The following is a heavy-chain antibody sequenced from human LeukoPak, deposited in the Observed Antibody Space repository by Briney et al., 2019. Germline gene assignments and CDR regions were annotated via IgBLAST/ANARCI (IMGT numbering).Heavy chain of an antibody. CDR3: ARGLKVLDY. Sequence: TLSLTCTVSGGSISSGDYYWSWMRQPPGKGLEWTGYIYNSGSTYHNPSLKSRVTISVDTSKNQFSLKLSSVTAADTAVYYCARGLKVLDYWGQGTLVTVSS. CDR1: GGSISSGDYY. D-gene: IGHD2-21*02. V-gene: IGHV4-30-4*01. CDR2: IYNSGST. J-gene: IGHJ4*02.